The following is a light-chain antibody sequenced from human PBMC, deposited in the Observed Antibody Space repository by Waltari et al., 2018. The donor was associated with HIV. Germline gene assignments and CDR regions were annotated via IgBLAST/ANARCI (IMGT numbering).Light chain of an antibody. CDR3: GTWDSSLSAVV. J-gene: IGLJ2*01. CDR1: SSNIGNNY. V-gene: IGLV1-51*01. Sequence: QSVLTQPPSVSAAPGQKVTIPCSGSSSNIGNNYVSWYQQIPGTAPRLVIYDTNDRPSGIPDRFSGSKSGTSATLGITGPKTGDEADYYCGTWDSSLSAVVFGGGTKLTVL. CDR2: DTN.